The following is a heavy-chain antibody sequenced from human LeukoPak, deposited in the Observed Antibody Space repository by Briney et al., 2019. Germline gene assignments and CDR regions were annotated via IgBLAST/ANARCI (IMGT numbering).Heavy chain of an antibody. J-gene: IGHJ3*02. CDR2: ISTYNPNT. V-gene: IGHV1-18*01. Sequence: HGASVKVSCKASGYSFTAYVISWVRQAPGQGLEWMGWISTYNPNTNYAQKFQGRVTMTTDTTTSTAYMELRSLRSDDTAVYYCAREFADSSGYSYYPPWAFDIWGQGTMVTVSS. D-gene: IGHD3-22*01. CDR1: GYSFTAYV. CDR3: AREFADSSGYSYYPPWAFDI.